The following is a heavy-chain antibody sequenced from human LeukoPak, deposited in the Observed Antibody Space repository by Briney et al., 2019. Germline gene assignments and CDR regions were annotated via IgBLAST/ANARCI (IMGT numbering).Heavy chain of an antibody. CDR2: FDPEDGET. V-gene: IGHV1-24*01. Sequence: ASVKVSCKVSGSPLTELSMNWVRRAPGKGVEWMGGFDPEDGETIYAQEFQGRVTMTEDTSTDTAYMELSSLRSEDTAVYYCATEVYYDSSDLYYYYGMDVWGQGTTVTVSS. CDR1: GSPLTELS. D-gene: IGHD3-22*01. CDR3: ATEVYYDSSDLYYYYGMDV. J-gene: IGHJ6*02.